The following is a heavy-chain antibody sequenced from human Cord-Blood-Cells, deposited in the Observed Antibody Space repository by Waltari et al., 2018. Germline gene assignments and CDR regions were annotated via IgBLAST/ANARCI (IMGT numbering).Heavy chain of an antibody. CDR3: ARTYYYGSGSYAFDI. CDR2: IIPIFGTA. J-gene: IGHJ3*02. Sequence: QVQLLQSGAEVKKAGSSVKVSCKASGGTFSSYSIRWVRHSPGQGLEWMGGIIPIFGTANYAQKFQGRVTITADESTSTAYMELSSLRSEDTAVYYCARTYYYGSGSYAFDIWGQGTMVTVSS. D-gene: IGHD3-10*01. V-gene: IGHV1-69*01. CDR1: GGTFSSYS.